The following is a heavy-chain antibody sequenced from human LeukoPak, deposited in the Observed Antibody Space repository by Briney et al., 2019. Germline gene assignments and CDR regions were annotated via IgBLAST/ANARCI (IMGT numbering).Heavy chain of an antibody. CDR3: ARPIRGYYFDY. J-gene: IGHJ4*02. V-gene: IGHV4-39*01. CDR1: GGSISSSSYY. D-gene: IGHD2-2*02. Sequence: SETLSLTCTVSGGSISSSSYYWGWIRPPPGKGLEWIGSIYYSGSTYYNPSLKSRVTISVDTSKNQFSLKLSSVTAADTAVYYCARPIRGYYFDYWGQGTLVTVSS. CDR2: IYYSGST.